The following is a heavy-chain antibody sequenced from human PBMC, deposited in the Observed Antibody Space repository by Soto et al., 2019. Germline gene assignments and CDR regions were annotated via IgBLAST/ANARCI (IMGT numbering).Heavy chain of an antibody. D-gene: IGHD6-13*01. Sequence: ASVKVSCKASGYTFTGYYMHWVRQAPGQGLEWMGWINPNSGGTNYAQKFQGWVTMTRDTSISTAYMELSRLRSDDTAVYYCARDIQQLVRDYYYGMDVWGQGTTVTVSS. V-gene: IGHV1-2*04. CDR3: ARDIQQLVRDYYYGMDV. J-gene: IGHJ6*02. CDR1: GYTFTGYY. CDR2: INPNSGGT.